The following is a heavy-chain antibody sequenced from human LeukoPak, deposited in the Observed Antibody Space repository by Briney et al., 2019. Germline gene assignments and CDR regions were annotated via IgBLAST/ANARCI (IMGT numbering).Heavy chain of an antibody. J-gene: IGHJ4*02. V-gene: IGHV4-59*01. CDR2: IYYRGNT. D-gene: IGHD2-2*01. CDR1: GGSISSYY. Sequence: SETLSLTCTVSGGSISSYYWGWIRQPPGRGLEYIGHIYYRGNTDYNPSLKSRVTISVDTSKNQFSLKLNSVTAADTAVYYCARWHCTSTTCYYLDYWGQGTLVTVSS. CDR3: ARWHCTSTTCYYLDY.